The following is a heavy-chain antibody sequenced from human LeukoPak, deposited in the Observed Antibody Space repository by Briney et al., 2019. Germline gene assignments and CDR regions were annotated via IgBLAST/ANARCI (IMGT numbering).Heavy chain of an antibody. V-gene: IGHV4-34*01. J-gene: IGHJ4*02. CDR3: TRSKSADYSSSVLYYFDY. D-gene: IGHD6-6*01. CDR2: INHSGST. Sequence: GSLRLSCAAAGFTFNNYAMSWVRQPPGKGLEWIGEINHSGSTNYNPSLKSRVTISVDTSKNQFSLKLSSVTAADTAVYYCTRSKSADYSSSVLYYFDYWGQGTLVTVSS. CDR1: GFTFNNYA.